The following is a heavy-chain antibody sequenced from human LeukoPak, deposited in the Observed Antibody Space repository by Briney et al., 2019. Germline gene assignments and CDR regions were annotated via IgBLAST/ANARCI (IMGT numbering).Heavy chain of an antibody. CDR3: AKLISVTYYYDSSGYYYRDY. D-gene: IGHD3-22*01. CDR2: ISAYNGNT. V-gene: IGHV1-18*01. Sequence: ASVKVSCKASGYTFTSYGISWVRQAPGQGLEWMGWISAYNGNTNYAQKLQGRVTMTTDTSTSTACMELRSLRSDDTAVYYCAKLISVTYYYDSSGYYYRDYWGQGTLVTVSS. CDR1: GYTFTSYG. J-gene: IGHJ4*02.